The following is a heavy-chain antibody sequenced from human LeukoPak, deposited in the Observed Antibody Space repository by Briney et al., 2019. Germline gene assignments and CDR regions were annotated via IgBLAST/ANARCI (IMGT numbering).Heavy chain of an antibody. Sequence: PGGSLRLSCAASGFTFSSYGMHWVRQAPVKGLEWVSVISHDGSNIYYGDSVKGRFSISRDNSKNTLYLQMNSLRAEDTAVYYCAKDPYRVVVATGNYLDPWGQGTLVTVSS. CDR3: AKDPYRVVVATGNYLDP. D-gene: IGHD2-15*01. CDR2: ISHDGSNI. V-gene: IGHV3-30*18. CDR1: GFTFSSYG. J-gene: IGHJ5*02.